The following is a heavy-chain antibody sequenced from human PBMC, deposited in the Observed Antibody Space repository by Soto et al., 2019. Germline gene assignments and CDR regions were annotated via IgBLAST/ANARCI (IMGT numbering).Heavy chain of an antibody. Sequence: SETLSLTCAVYGGSFSDYYWSWIRQPPGKGLEWVGEINHSGSTNYNPSLKTRVTISLDKSKNQFSLKLSSVTAADTAVYYCARVYSGSYSDYWGQGTLVTVSS. V-gene: IGHV4-34*01. CDR2: INHSGST. J-gene: IGHJ4*02. CDR3: ARVYSGSYSDY. D-gene: IGHD1-26*01. CDR1: GGSFSDYY.